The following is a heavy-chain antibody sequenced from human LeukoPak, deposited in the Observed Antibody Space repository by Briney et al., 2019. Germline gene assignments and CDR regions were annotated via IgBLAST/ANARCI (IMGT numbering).Heavy chain of an antibody. J-gene: IGHJ6*03. D-gene: IGHD3-16*01. CDR3: AKLGGQEVYNYYVGV. CDR1: GFTFSSYA. V-gene: IGHV3-23*01. Sequence: GGSLLLSCDASGFTFSSYAMSWVRQAPGKGLEWVSGIIDSGDITYYANSVKGRFTISRDNSKNTLYLQMNSLRAEDTAVYYCAKLGGQEVYNYYVGVWGKGTTVAVSS. CDR2: IIDSGDIT.